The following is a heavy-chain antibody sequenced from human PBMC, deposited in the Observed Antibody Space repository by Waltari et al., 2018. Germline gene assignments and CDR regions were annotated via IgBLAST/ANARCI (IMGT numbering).Heavy chain of an antibody. J-gene: IGHJ4*02. V-gene: IGHV4-59*01. CDR2: IYSSGST. CDR3: AEGGHLRGGFAC. D-gene: IGHD3-16*01. CDR1: GGYMNRNY. Sequence: QVRLPESGPGLVKPSATLSLTCTVSGGYMNRNYWSWIRQSPGKELDWIGYIYSSGSTSYNPSLKSRLSMSIDTSKNQFSLSLTSVTAADTAVYYCAEGGHLRGGFACWGQGILVTVS.